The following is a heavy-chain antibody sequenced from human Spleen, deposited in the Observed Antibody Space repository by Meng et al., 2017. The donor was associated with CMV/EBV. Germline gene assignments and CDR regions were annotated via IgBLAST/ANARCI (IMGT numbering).Heavy chain of an antibody. CDR2: ISSSGSTI. Sequence: GGSLRLSCAASGCTFSSYEMNWVRQAPGKGLEWVSYISSSGSTIYYADSVKGRFTISRDNAKNSLYLQMNSLRAEDTAVYYCARSYYDFWSGYPIDYWGQGTLVTVSS. J-gene: IGHJ4*02. CDR3: ARSYYDFWSGYPIDY. V-gene: IGHV3-48*03. CDR1: GCTFSSYE. D-gene: IGHD3-3*01.